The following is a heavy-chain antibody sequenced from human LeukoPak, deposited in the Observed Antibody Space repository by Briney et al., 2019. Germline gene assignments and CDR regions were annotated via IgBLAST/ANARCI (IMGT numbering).Heavy chain of an antibody. CDR1: GGSISSGGYS. Sequence: PSETLSHTCAVSGGSISSGGYSWSWIRQPPGKGLEWIGYIYHSGSTYYNPSLKSRVTISVDRSKNQFSLKLSSVTAADTAVYYCARESRWFDPWGQGTLVTVSS. J-gene: IGHJ5*02. V-gene: IGHV4-30-2*01. CDR3: ARESRWFDP. CDR2: IYHSGST.